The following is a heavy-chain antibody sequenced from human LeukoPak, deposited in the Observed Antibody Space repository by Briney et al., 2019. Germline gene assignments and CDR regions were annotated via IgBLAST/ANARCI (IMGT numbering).Heavy chain of an antibody. CDR3: ARNNDMDV. CDR2: MNKDGSEK. Sequence: PGSSLRLSCAASGFILSNHWMTWVRQAPGKGPEWVANMNKDGSEKYYADSVKGRFTISRDTAKNSLYLQMNNLRAEDTALYYCARNNDMDVWGQGTTVIVSS. CDR1: GFILSNHW. J-gene: IGHJ6*02. D-gene: IGHD1/OR15-1a*01. V-gene: IGHV3-7*03.